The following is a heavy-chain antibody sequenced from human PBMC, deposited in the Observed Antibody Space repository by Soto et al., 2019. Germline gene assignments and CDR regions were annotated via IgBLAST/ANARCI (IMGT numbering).Heavy chain of an antibody. Sequence: QVQLQESGPGLVKPSETLSLTCTVSGGSISSYYWSWIRQPAGKGLEWIGRINTSGNTNCNPSPKSRVTMSVDTSKNQFSLKLSSVTAADTAVYYCASFYDSGSGAAFHIWGQGTMVTVSS. CDR2: INTSGNT. CDR1: GGSISSYY. D-gene: IGHD3-10*01. J-gene: IGHJ3*02. V-gene: IGHV4-4*07. CDR3: ASFYDSGSGAAFHI.